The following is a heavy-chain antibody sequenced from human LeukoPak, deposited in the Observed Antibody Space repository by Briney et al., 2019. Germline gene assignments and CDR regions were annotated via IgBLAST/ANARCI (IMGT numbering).Heavy chain of an antibody. CDR1: GDSISSDY. V-gene: IGHV4-59*08. D-gene: IGHD2-15*01. Sequence: SETLSLTCNVSGDSISSDYWSWSRQPPGKGLEWIGYINYSGRSSYNPALKSRVTISVDTSSNQVSLKLRSVTAADTAVYYCARLDCSAGACYNYWGLGSLFTVSS. CDR2: INYSGRS. J-gene: IGHJ4*02. CDR3: ARLDCSAGACYNY.